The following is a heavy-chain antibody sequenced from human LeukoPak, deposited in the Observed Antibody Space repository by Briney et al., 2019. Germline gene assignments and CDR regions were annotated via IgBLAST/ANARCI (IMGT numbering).Heavy chain of an antibody. D-gene: IGHD2-15*01. Sequence: HPGGSLILSCAASGFTFSGSAMHWVRQASGKGVEWVGRIRCKANSYATAYAASGKDMFTISRDDSKNTAYLQLNSLKTEDTAVYYCTSNYCSGGSCFYYWGQGTLVTVSS. CDR3: TSNYCSGGSCFYY. V-gene: IGHV3-73*01. J-gene: IGHJ4*02. CDR1: GFTFSGSA. CDR2: IRCKANSYAT.